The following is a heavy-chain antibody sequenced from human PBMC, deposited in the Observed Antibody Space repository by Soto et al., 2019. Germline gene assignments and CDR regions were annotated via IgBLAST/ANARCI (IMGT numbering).Heavy chain of an antibody. V-gene: IGHV1-69*13. CDR2: IIPIFGTA. D-gene: IGHD3-3*01. Sequence: ASVKVSCKASGGTFSSYAISWVRQAPGQGLEWMGGIIPIFGTANYAQKFQGRVAITADESTSTAYMELSSLRSEDTAVYYCARSPSSPYYDFWSGYSTPFDYWGQGTLVTVSS. CDR3: ARSPSSPYYDFWSGYSTPFDY. J-gene: IGHJ4*02. CDR1: GGTFSSYA.